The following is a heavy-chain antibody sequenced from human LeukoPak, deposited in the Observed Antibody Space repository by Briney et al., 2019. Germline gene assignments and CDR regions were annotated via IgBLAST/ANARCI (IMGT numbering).Heavy chain of an antibody. CDR3: AAFYYDPAY. D-gene: IGHD3-22*01. CDR2: ISGDGRST. CDR1: GFTFSNNW. Sequence: GGSLRLSCAASGFTFSNNWMHWVRQAPGKGLVRVSRISGDGRSTSYADFAKDRFIISRDNGKNTLYLQIHSLRAEDTAVYYCAAFYYDPAYWGQGTLVTVSS. V-gene: IGHV3-74*01. J-gene: IGHJ1*01.